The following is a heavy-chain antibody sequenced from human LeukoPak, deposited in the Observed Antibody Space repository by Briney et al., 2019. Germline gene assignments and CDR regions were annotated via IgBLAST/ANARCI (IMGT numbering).Heavy chain of an antibody. Sequence: ASVKVSCKASGYTFTSYGISWVRQAPGQGLEWMGWISAYNGNTNYAQKLQGRVTMTTDTSTSTAYMELRSLRSDDTAVYYCARDQPIRGGDSHREGAFDIWGQGTMVTVSS. D-gene: IGHD2-21*02. CDR1: GYTFTSYG. CDR2: ISAYNGNT. CDR3: ARDQPIRGGDSHREGAFDI. V-gene: IGHV1-18*01. J-gene: IGHJ3*02.